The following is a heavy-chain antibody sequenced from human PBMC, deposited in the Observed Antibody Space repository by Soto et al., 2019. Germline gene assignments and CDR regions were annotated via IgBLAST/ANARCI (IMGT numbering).Heavy chain of an antibody. D-gene: IGHD3-16*02. CDR3: TRLFYSLGSHRFDY. V-gene: IGHV3-7*01. J-gene: IGHJ4*02. CDR1: GFTFSNYW. CDR2: INQDGSEK. Sequence: EVQLVDSGGGLVQPGGSLRLSCAASGFTFSNYWMTWVRQTPGKGLEWVANINQDGSEKYYVDSVRGRFSISRDNAENSLYVQMNGLRVEDTAVYYCTRLFYSLGSHRFDYWGQGTRVTGSS.